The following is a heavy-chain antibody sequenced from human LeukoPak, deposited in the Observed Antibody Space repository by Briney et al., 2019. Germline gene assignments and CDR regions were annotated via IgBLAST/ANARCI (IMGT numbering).Heavy chain of an antibody. CDR1: GFTFSSYS. CDR2: IKQDGSDK. CDR3: ARARITMVRGIIRTLYFDS. Sequence: PGGSLRLSCAASGFTFSSYSMNWVRQAPGKGLEWVANIKQDGSDKYYVDSVKGRFTVSRDNAKNSLYLQMNSLRAEDTAVYLCARARITMVRGIIRTLYFDSWGQGTLVTVSS. D-gene: IGHD3-10*01. V-gene: IGHV3-7*01. J-gene: IGHJ4*02.